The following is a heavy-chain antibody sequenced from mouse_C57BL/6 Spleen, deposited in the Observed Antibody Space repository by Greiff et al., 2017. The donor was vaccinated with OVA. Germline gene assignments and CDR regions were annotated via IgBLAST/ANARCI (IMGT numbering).Heavy chain of an antibody. V-gene: IGHV2-2*01. CDR1: GFSLTSYG. CDR2: IWSGGST. D-gene: IGHD2-5*01. Sequence: QVHVKQSGPGLVQPSQSLSITCTVSGFSLTSYGVHWVRQSPGKGLEWLGVIWSGGSTDYNAAFISRLSISKDNSKSQVFFKMNSLQADDTAIYYCARNTPLIDSNPDWYFDVWGTGTTVTVSS. CDR3: ARNTPLIDSNPDWYFDV. J-gene: IGHJ1*03.